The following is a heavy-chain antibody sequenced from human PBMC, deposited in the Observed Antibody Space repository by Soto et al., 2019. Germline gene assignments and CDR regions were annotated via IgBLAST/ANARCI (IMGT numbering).Heavy chain of an antibody. V-gene: IGHV1-2*04. D-gene: IGHD3-10*01. CDR3: ARDRGYYGSGSPLDY. CDR1: GYTFTGYY. Sequence: ASVKVSCKASGYTFTGYYMHWVRQAPGQGLEWMGWINPNSGGTNYAQKFQGWVTMTRDTSTSTVYMELSSLRSEDTAVYYCARDRGYYGSGSPLDYWGQGTLVTVSS. J-gene: IGHJ4*02. CDR2: INPNSGGT.